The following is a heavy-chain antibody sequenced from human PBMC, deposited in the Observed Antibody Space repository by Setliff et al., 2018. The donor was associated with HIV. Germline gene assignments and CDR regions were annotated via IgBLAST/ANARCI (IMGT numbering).Heavy chain of an antibody. J-gene: IGHJ6*02. D-gene: IGHD3-10*01. CDR3: AGESFGSYYGSGSYNSPSPYDYYGMDV. V-gene: IGHV1-2*04. CDR2: INPNSGGT. CDR1: GYTFTGYY. Sequence: AASVKVSCKASGYTFTGYYMHWVRQAPGQGLEWMGRINPNSGGTNYAQKFQGWVTMTRDTSISTAYMELSRLRSDDTAVYYCAGESFGSYYGSGSYNSPSPYDYYGMDVWGQGTTVTVSS.